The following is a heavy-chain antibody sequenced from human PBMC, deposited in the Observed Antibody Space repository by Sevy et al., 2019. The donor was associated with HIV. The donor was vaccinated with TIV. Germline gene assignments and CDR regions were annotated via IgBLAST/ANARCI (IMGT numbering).Heavy chain of an antibody. CDR1: GFTFSSYT. CDR2: ISSTGNYI. Sequence: GGSLRLSCADSGFTFSSYTMNWVRQAPGKGLEWVSSISSTGNYIYYAASLKGRFSISRDNAKNSLYLQMNSLRAEDTAVYYCARGSHDYVDYGRDVRFDYWGQGTLVTVSS. D-gene: IGHD4-17*01. V-gene: IGHV3-21*01. J-gene: IGHJ4*02. CDR3: ARGSHDYVDYGRDVRFDY.